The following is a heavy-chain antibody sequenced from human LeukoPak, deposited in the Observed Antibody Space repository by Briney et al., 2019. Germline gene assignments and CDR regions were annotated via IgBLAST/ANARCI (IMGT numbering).Heavy chain of an antibody. CDR2: ISGSGDST. CDR1: GFTFNTYV. J-gene: IGHJ4*02. CDR3: ARDSSMLRGPLVIYYFDF. D-gene: IGHD3-10*01. V-gene: IGHV3-23*01. Sequence: GGSLRLSCAASGFTFNTYVMNWVRQAPGKGLEWVSSISGSGDSTFYADSVRGRFTISRDNSKNTLYLQMNSLRVEDTAVYYCARDSSMLRGPLVIYYFDFWGQGTLVTVSS.